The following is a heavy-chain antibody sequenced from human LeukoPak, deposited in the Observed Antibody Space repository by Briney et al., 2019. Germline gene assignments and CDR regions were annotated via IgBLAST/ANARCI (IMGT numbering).Heavy chain of an antibody. CDR2: INQDGNKK. V-gene: IGHV3-7*01. Sequence: GGSLRLACAASGLTLSRYWMTWVRQAPGKWLEWVANINQDGNKKYYVDSVKGRFTISRENAKNSLYLQMNSLRVEDTAVYYCAEGTTGWGQGTLVTVSS. CDR3: AEGTTG. D-gene: IGHD1-1*01. J-gene: IGHJ1*01. CDR1: GLTLSRYW.